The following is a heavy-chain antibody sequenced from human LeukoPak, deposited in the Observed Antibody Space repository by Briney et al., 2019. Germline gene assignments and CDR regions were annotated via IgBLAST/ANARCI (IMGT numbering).Heavy chain of an antibody. V-gene: IGHV4-59*01. J-gene: IGHJ5*02. CDR1: GGSISSYY. CDR2: IYYSGST. D-gene: IGHD5-18*01. CDR3: ARDERVGGYGYGYEEGWFDP. Sequence: SETLSLTRTVSGGSISSYYSSWIRQPPGKGLEWIGYIYYSGSTNYNPSLKSRVTISVDTSKNQFSLKLSSVTAADPAVYYCARDERVGGYGYGYEEGWFDPWGQGTLVTVSS.